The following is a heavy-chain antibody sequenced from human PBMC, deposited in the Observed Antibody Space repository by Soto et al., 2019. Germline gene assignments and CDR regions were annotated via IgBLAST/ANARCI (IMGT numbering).Heavy chain of an antibody. CDR3: ARTRSFTLGFYYDGMDV. V-gene: IGHV5-51*01. Sequence: PGESLEISCRGSGYSFASYWIGWVRQMPGKDLEWMGIIYPGDSDTRYSPSFQGQVTTSADKSLRTAYLQWTSLKASDTALYYCARTRSFTLGFYYDGMDVWGQGTTVTVSS. D-gene: IGHD6-6*01. CDR1: GYSFASYW. J-gene: IGHJ6*02. CDR2: IYPGDSDT.